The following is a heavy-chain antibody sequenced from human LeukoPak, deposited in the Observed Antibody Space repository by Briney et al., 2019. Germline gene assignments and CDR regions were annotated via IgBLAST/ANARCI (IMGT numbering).Heavy chain of an antibody. CDR3: ASITMVRGVTYFDY. CDR1: GGSISSSSYY. CDR2: VFYSGNT. V-gene: IGHV4-39*07. Sequence: SETLSLTCPVSGGSISSSSYYWGWIRQPPGKGLEWIASVFYSGNTYYNPSLKSRLTISVDTSKNQFSLKLSSVTAADTAVYYCASITMVRGVTYFDYWGQGTLVTVSS. J-gene: IGHJ4*02. D-gene: IGHD3-10*01.